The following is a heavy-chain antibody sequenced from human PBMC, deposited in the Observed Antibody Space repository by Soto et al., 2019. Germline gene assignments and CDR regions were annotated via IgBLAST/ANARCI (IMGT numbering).Heavy chain of an antibody. CDR1: RFTFSIYG. D-gene: IGHD2-15*01. CDR2: ISTSGAST. Sequence: GGSLRLSCAASRFTFSIYGMGWVRQAPGKGLEWVSSISTSGASTYYADSVKGRFTISRDDSRNTLYLQMNSLRAEDTATYYCAKNSGGPNTNFDYWGQGTLVTVSS. CDR3: AKNSGGPNTNFDY. J-gene: IGHJ4*02. V-gene: IGHV3-23*01.